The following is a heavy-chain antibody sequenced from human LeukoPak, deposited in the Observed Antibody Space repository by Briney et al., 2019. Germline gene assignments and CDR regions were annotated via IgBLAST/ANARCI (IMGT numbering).Heavy chain of an antibody. D-gene: IGHD5-18*01. CDR2: IYNSGST. J-gene: IGHJ4*02. CDR1: GGSISSYY. Sequence: SETLSLTCTVPGGSISSYYWSWIRQPPGKGLEWIGYIYNSGSTKYNPSLKSRVTISVDTSKNQFSLKLSSVTAADTAVYYCASLGTGYSYGYALDYWGQGTLVTVSS. CDR3: ASLGTGYSYGYALDY. V-gene: IGHV4-59*01.